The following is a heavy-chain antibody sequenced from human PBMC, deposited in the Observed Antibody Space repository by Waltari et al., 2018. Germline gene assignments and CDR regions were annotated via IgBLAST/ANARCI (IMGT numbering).Heavy chain of an antibody. CDR2: INPPGTNT. Sequence: QVQLVQSGAEVKKPGASVKVSCKASGYTFSDYFMHWVRQAPGQGHEWMPIINPPGTNTKYAQKFQDRRPVHRDTSTSTLYMELSSLPFADTAVYYCAREVAVGNRAVDSWGQGTLVTVSS. J-gene: IGHJ5*01. D-gene: IGHD6-19*01. V-gene: IGHV1-46*01. CDR1: GYTFSDYF. CDR3: AREVAVGNRAVDS.